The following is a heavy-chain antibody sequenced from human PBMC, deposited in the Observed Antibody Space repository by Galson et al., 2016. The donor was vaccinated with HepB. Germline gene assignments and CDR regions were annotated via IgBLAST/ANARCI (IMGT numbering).Heavy chain of an antibody. D-gene: IGHD1-1*01. CDR3: SRDTSSNLRADW. Sequence: SLRLSCAASGFTVSSNYMSWVRQAPGKGLEWVSIIYIDGDTYYADSVKGRFTISRDNSKNTLYLQMNSLSPEDTAVYYCSRDTSSNLRADWWGQGTLVTVSS. CDR1: GFTVSSNY. J-gene: IGHJ4*02. CDR2: IYIDGDT. V-gene: IGHV3-53*01.